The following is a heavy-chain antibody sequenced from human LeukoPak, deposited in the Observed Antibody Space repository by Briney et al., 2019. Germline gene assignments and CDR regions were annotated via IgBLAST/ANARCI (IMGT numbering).Heavy chain of an antibody. D-gene: IGHD4-23*01. J-gene: IGHJ4*02. V-gene: IGHV1-3*01. Sequence: ASVKVSCKASGYTFTSYAMHWVRQAPGQRLEWMGWINAGNGNTKYSQKFQGRVTMTRNTSISTAYMELSSLRSEDTAVYYCASSLVYGGNSGFDYWGQGTLVTVSS. CDR3: ASSLVYGGNSGFDY. CDR2: INAGNGNT. CDR1: GYTFTSYA.